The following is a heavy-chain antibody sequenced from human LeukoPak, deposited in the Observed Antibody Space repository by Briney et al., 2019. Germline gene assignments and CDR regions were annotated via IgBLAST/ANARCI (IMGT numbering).Heavy chain of an antibody. CDR3: AVHLPGDYLDP. Sequence: ASVKVSCKASGYTFTIYDINWVRQAAGQGLEWMGWMNPDSGNTDFAQKFQGRATMTRNTSINTAYMEPSSLTSEDTAVYYCAVHLPGDYLDPWGQGTLVTVSS. D-gene: IGHD4-17*01. J-gene: IGHJ5*02. CDR2: MNPDSGNT. V-gene: IGHV1-8*01. CDR1: GYTFTIYD.